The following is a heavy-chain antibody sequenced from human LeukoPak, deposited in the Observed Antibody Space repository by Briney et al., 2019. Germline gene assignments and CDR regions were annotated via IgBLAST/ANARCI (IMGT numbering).Heavy chain of an antibody. J-gene: IGHJ4*02. CDR3: ARGSYTGFDLYIDY. D-gene: IGHD5-12*01. CDR1: GFSFSTQE. V-gene: IGHV3-48*03. Sequence: GGSLRLSCATSGFSFSTQEMTWVRQAPGKGLEWVSYISSNSRTIYYADSVKGRFTISRDNTKNSVFLQLNSLRVEDTGFYYCARGSYTGFDLYIDYWGQGTLVTVSS. CDR2: ISSNSRTI.